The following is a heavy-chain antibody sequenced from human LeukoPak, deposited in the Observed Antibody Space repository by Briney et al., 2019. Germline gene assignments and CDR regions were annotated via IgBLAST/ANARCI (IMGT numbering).Heavy chain of an antibody. CDR1: GGTFSSYA. D-gene: IGHD3-22*01. V-gene: IGHV5-51*01. Sequence: KVSCKASGGTFSSYAISWVRQAPGQGLEWMGIIYPGDSDTRYSPSFQGQVTISADKSISTAYLQWSSLKASDTAMYYCARQVDYYDSSGWFDPWGQGTLVTVSS. J-gene: IGHJ5*02. CDR3: ARQVDYYDSSGWFDP. CDR2: IYPGDSDT.